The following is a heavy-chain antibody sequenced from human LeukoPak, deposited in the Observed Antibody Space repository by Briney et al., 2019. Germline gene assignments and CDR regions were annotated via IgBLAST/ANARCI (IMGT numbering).Heavy chain of an antibody. CDR3: ARGRKGISMVRGVMKYKYYGMDV. D-gene: IGHD3-10*01. CDR1: GFTFSSYS. J-gene: IGHJ6*02. CDR2: IDHSGNT. V-gene: IGHV4-34*01. Sequence: GSLRLSCAASGFTFSSYSMNWIRQPPGKGLEWLGEIDHSGNTNYNPSLKSRVTISIDTSKNQFSLKVPSVTAADTAVYYCARGRKGISMVRGVMKYKYYGMDVWGQGTTVTVSS.